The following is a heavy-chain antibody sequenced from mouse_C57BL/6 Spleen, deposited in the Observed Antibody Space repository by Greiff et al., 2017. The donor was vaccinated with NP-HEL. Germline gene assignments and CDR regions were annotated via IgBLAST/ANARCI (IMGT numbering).Heavy chain of an antibody. CDR2: INPSNGGT. J-gene: IGHJ1*03. V-gene: IGHV1-53*01. CDR3: ARSTMVTTGYFDV. CDR1: GYTFTSYW. D-gene: IGHD2-2*01. Sequence: VQLQQPGTELVKPGASVKLSCKASGYTFTSYWMHWVKQRPGQGLEWIGNINPSNGGTNYNEKFKSKATLTVDKSSSTAYMQLSSLTSEDSAVYYCARSTMVTTGYFDVWGTGTTVTVSS.